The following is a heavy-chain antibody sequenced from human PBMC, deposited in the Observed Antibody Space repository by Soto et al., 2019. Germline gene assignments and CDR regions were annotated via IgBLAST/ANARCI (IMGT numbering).Heavy chain of an antibody. CDR3: ARDLGTYYDFWSGYWGAVWFDP. J-gene: IGHJ5*02. D-gene: IGHD3-3*01. V-gene: IGHV3-11*01. CDR2: ISSSGSTI. Sequence: GGSLRLSCAASGFTFSDYYMSWIRQAPGKGLEWVSYISSSGSTIYYADSVKGRFTIPRDNAKNSLYLQMNSLRAEDTAVYYCARDLGTYYDFWSGYWGAVWFDPWGQGTLVTVSS. CDR1: GFTFSDYY.